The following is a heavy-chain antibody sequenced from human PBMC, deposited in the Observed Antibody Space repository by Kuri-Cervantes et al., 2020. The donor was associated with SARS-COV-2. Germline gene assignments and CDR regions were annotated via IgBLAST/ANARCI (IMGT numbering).Heavy chain of an antibody. J-gene: IGHJ4*02. CDR3: ARVMMYGGFLGRPLAY. CDR2: ISYDGSNK. Sequence: GGSLRLSSAASGFTFSSYAMHWVRQAPGKGLEWVAVISYDGSNKYYADSVKGRFAISRDNSKNTLYLQMNSLRAEDTAVYYCARVMMYGGFLGRPLAYWGQGTLVTVSS. D-gene: IGHD2-8*01. CDR1: GFTFSSYA. V-gene: IGHV3-30*09.